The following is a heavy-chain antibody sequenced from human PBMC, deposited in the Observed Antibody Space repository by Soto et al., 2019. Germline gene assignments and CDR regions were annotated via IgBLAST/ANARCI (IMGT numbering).Heavy chain of an antibody. V-gene: IGHV3-23*01. D-gene: IGHD3-10*01. CDR1: GFTFSIYA. J-gene: IGHJ4*02. Sequence: GGSLRLSCAASGFTFSIYAMTWVRQIPGKGLEWVSTFSGSTTSTYYADSVKGRFTISRDNSKNTLYLHMSSLRAEDTAVYYCAKYYYGSGSHSSAQWGQGTLVTVSS. CDR3: AKYYYGSGSHSSAQ. CDR2: FSGSTTST.